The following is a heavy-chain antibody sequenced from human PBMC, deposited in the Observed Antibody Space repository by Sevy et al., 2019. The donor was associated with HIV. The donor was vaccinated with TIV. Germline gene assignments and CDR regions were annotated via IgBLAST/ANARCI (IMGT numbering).Heavy chain of an antibody. V-gene: IGHV3-7*01. D-gene: IGHD5-18*01. CDR2: INEDGSGK. J-gene: IGHJ4*02. CDR3: VREGLGGFSYSLDC. Sequence: GGSLRLSCVASGFSFSTYYISWVRQAPGKGLEWVANINEDGSGKYYVDSVKGRFTISRDNAKNSLYLQMNSLRVDDTALYYCVREGLGGFSYSLDCWGQGTLVTVSS. CDR1: GFSFSTYY.